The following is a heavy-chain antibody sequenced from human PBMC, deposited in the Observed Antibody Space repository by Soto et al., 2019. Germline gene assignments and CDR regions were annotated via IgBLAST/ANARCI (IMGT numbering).Heavy chain of an antibody. D-gene: IGHD6-13*01. Sequence: ASVKVSCKASGYTFTSYAMHWVRQAPGQRLEWMGWINAGNGNTKYSQKFQGRVTITRDTSASTAYMELSSLRSEDTAVYYCARDKVTSSFWYVFGYYYYGIDVWAQRTTVTVSS. V-gene: IGHV1-3*01. CDR3: ARDKVTSSFWYVFGYYYYGIDV. CDR1: GYTFTSYA. CDR2: INAGNGNT. J-gene: IGHJ6*02.